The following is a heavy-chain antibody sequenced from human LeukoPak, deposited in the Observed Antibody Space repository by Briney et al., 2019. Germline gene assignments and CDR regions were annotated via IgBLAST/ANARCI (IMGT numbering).Heavy chain of an antibody. CDR3: ARSPYYGSGSHVGY. D-gene: IGHD3-10*01. V-gene: IGHV1-2*02. CDR1: GYTFTSYG. CDR2: INPNSGGT. J-gene: IGHJ4*02. Sequence: ASVKVSCKASGYTFTSYGISWVRQAPGQGLEWMGWINPNSGGTNYAQKFQGRVTMTRDTSISTAYMELSRLRSDDTAVYYCARSPYYGSGSHVGYWGQGTLVTVSS.